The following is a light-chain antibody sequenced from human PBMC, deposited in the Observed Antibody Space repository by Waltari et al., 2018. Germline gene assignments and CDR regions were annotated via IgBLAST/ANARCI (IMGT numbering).Light chain of an antibody. CDR2: HTT. CDR3: LLSYSAARV. CDR1: PAAVPIGHY. J-gene: IGLJ2*01. Sequence: QAVVPQEPSLTVSPGGTVTLTCASSPAAVPIGHYPHLFQQKPGQVPRTLIYHTTNKRSWTPARFSGSVLVGKAALTLSGAQPEDEAEYYCLLSYSAARVFGGGTKLTVL. V-gene: IGLV7-46*01.